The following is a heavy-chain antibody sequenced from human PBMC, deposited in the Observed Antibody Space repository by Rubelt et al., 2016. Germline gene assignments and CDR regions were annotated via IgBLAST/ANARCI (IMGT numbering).Heavy chain of an antibody. CDR3: ATHKTAGDNFWYFRR. CDR2: IYPGDSDT. V-gene: IGHV5-51*01. Sequence: EVQLVQSGAEVKKPGESLKISCKGSGYSFTSYWIGWVRQMPGKGLEWMGIIYPGDSDTRYSPSFQGNVTVSVARSVTTTYLHWSSLQVSDSGIYFCATHKTAGDNFWYFRRWGRGTLLTVSS. D-gene: IGHD1-1*01. J-gene: IGHJ2*01. CDR1: GYSFTSYW.